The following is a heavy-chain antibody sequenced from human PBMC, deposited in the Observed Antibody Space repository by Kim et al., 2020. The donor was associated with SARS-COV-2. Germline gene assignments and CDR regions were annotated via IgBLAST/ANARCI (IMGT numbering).Heavy chain of an antibody. D-gene: IGHD2-2*02. CDR3: ARNKPVYCSSTSCYTYYYMDV. CDR1: GFTFSSYW. CDR2: INSDGSST. J-gene: IGHJ6*03. Sequence: GGSLRLSCAASGFTFSSYWMHWVRQAPWKGLVWVSRINSDGSSTSYADSVKGRFTISRDNTKNTLYLQMNSLRAEDTAVYYCARNKPVYCSSTSCYTYYYMDVWGKGTTVTVSS. V-gene: IGHV3-74*01.